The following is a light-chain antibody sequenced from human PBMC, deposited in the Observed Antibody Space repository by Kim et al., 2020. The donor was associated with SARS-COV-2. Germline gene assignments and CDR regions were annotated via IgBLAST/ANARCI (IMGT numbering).Light chain of an antibody. J-gene: IGKJ2*03. V-gene: IGKV3-15*01. CDR3: QHYHKWPHS. CDR1: QTIDNN. Sequence: SGSPGERTTLSCRASQTIDNNLAWFQQKPGHAPRLFIYGASTRAPGIPARFSGSGSGTEFTLTISSLQSEDFAVYYCQHYHKWPHSFGQGTKLEI. CDR2: GAS.